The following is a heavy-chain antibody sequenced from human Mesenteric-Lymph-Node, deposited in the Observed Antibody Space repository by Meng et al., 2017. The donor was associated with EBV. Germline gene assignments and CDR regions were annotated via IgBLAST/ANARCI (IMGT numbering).Heavy chain of an antibody. D-gene: IGHD5-12*01. J-gene: IGHJ4*02. V-gene: IGHV3-74*01. CDR2: IDGGGSST. CDR3: ARAEFSGPSLVY. CDR1: GFTFSNNW. Sequence: VHLGDPGGGLVQPGGSLRLSCTGSGFTFSNNWMHWVRQAPGKGLVWVSRIDGGGSSTSYADSVKGRFTISRDNAKNTLYLQMNSLRAEDTAVYYCARAEFSGPSLVYWGQGTLVTVSS.